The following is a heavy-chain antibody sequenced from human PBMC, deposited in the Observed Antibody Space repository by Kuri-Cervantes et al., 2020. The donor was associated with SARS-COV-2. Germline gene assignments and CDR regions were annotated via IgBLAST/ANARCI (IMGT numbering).Heavy chain of an antibody. J-gene: IGHJ6*02. CDR3: ARATECSGGSCYNYYYYGMDV. CDR2: MNPNSGNT. Sequence: ASVKVSCKASGYTFTSYDINWVRQATGQGLEWMGWMNPNSGNTGYAQKFQGRVTMTRNTSISTAYMELSSLRSEDTAVYYCARATECSGGSCYNYYYYGMDVWGQGTTVTVSS. D-gene: IGHD2-15*01. V-gene: IGHV1-8*01. CDR1: GYTFTSYD.